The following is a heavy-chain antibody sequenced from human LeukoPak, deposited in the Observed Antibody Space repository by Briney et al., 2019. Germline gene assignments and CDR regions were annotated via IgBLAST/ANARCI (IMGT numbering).Heavy chain of an antibody. J-gene: IGHJ3*02. Sequence: AGGSLRLSCAASGFTFDDYAMHWVRQAPGKGLEWVSGISWNSGSIGYADSVKGRFTISSDNAKNSLYLQMNSLRAEDTALYYCAKAYSSGWYDAFDIWGQGTMVTVSS. V-gene: IGHV3-9*01. CDR3: AKAYSSGWYDAFDI. D-gene: IGHD6-19*01. CDR2: ISWNSGSI. CDR1: GFTFDDYA.